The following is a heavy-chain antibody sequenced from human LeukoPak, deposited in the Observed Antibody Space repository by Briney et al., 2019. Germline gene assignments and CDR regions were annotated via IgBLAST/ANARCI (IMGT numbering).Heavy chain of an antibody. J-gene: IGHJ4*02. Sequence: SQTLSLTCTVSGGSISSGSYYWSWIRQHAGKGLEWIGRIYTSGSTNYNPSLKSRVTISVDTSKNQFSLKLSSVTAADTAVYYCASSKDGRIAAAQLDYWGQGTLVTVSS. CDR3: ASSKDGRIAAAQLDY. CDR2: IYTSGST. V-gene: IGHV4-61*02. D-gene: IGHD6-13*01. CDR1: GGSISSGSYY.